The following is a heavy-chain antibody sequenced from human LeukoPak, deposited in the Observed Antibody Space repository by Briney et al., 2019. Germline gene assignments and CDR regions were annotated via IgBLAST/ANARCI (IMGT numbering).Heavy chain of an antibody. CDR2: IHPSGNL. CDR3: ASSRWPTGPDY. J-gene: IGHJ4*02. CDR1: GASFSSGDQY. V-gene: IGHV4-39*07. D-gene: IGHD4-23*01. Sequence: SETLSLTCTVSGASFSSGDQYWNWIRQSPGKGLEWIGSIHPSGNLYNNPSLKSRVTISVDTSKNQFSLKLSSVTAADTAVYYCASSRWPTGPDYWGQGTLVTVSS.